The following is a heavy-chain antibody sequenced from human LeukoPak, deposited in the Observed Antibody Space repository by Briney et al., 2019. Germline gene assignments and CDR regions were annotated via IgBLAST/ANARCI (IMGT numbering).Heavy chain of an antibody. J-gene: IGHJ4*02. D-gene: IGHD5-18*01. Sequence: SETLSLTCAVSGYSISSGYYWGWIRQPPGKGPEWIGSIYHSGSTYYNPSLKSRVTISVDTSKNQFSLKLSSVTAADTAVYYCARSAGYSYGYGYFDYWGQGTLVTVSS. CDR1: GYSISSGYY. V-gene: IGHV4-38-2*01. CDR3: ARSAGYSYGYGYFDY. CDR2: IYHSGST.